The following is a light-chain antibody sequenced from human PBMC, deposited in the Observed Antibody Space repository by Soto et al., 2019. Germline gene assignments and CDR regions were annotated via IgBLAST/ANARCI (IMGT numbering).Light chain of an antibody. V-gene: IGLV1-51*01. J-gene: IGLJ2*01. CDR3: GTWDSSLSAGQV. CDR2: DNN. Sequence: QSVLTQPPSVSAAPGQKVTISCSGSSSNIGHNYVSWYQQLPGTAPKLLIYDNNKRPSGIPDRFSGSKSGTSATLGITGLQTGDEADYYCGTWDSSLSAGQVFGGGTKLTVL. CDR1: SSNIGHNY.